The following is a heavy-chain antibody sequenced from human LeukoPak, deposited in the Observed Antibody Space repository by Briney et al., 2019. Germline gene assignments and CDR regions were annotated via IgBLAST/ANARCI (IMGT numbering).Heavy chain of an antibody. CDR3: ARDRKIDTWSVYFVF. V-gene: IGHV3-48*03. CDR2: ISSSGSPI. CDR1: GFTFSSYE. D-gene: IGHD3-3*01. Sequence: QSGGSLTLSCAPSGFTFSSYEMNWVRQAPGKVLEWVAYISSSGSPIYYADSVKGRLIISRDHAEQSPYLQVNSLRAQDTGVYYCARDRKIDTWSVYFVFGGQKTLVTVSS. J-gene: IGHJ4*02.